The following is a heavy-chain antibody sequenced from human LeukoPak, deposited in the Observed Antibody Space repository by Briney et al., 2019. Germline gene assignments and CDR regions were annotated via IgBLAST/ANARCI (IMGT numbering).Heavy chain of an antibody. CDR3: ARMTTGHDY. J-gene: IGHJ4*02. Sequence: SETLSLTCRVSGTSLTSSYWTWIRQTPGKGLEWIGEVNHSGYTNMNPSLKSRVTISVDTSKNQFSLMMTSVTAADTAVYFCARMTTGHDYWGQGTLVTVSS. CDR1: GTSLTSSY. CDR2: VNHSGYT. D-gene: IGHD4-17*01. V-gene: IGHV4-34*01.